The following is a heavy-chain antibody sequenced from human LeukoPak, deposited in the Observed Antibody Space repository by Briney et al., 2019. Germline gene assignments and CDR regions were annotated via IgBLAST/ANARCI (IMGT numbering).Heavy chain of an antibody. CDR3: ARAARGWSGFDY. J-gene: IGHJ4*02. CDR1: GGSISSYY. V-gene: IGHV4-4*07. D-gene: IGHD3-3*01. Sequence: SETLSLTCSVSGGSISSYYWSWIRQPAGKGREWIGRIYTTGNTDYNPSLKSRVTMSVDTSKNQSSLNLSSVTAADTAVYYCARAARGWSGFDYWGQGTLVTVSS. CDR2: IYTTGNT.